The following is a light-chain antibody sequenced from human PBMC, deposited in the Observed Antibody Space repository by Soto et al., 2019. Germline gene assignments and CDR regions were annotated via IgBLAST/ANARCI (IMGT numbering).Light chain of an antibody. CDR2: TAS. CDR1: QTINSY. J-gene: IGKJ4*01. V-gene: IGKV1-5*03. CDR3: HQYNFYPLT. Sequence: DIPMTQSPSTLSASVGDRVTITCRASQTINSYLAWYQQKPGKAPNLLIYTASTLQSGVPSRFSGSGSGTEFTLTISSLQPDDFATYYCHQYNFYPLTFGGGAKVELK.